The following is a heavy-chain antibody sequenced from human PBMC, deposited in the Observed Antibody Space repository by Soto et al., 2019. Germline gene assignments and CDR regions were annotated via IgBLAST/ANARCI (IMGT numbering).Heavy chain of an antibody. CDR3: ARDPKTSGGQHWAFNYFDS. CDR1: GYTFTSYY. V-gene: IGHV1-46*01. D-gene: IGHD7-27*01. CDR2: INPSGGST. Sequence: GASVKVSCKASGYTFTSYYMHWVRQAPGQGLEWMGIINPSGGSTSYAQKFQGRVTMTRDTSTSTVYMELSSLRPEDAAVYYCARDPKTSGGQHWAFNYFDSWGQGTLVTVSS. J-gene: IGHJ4*02.